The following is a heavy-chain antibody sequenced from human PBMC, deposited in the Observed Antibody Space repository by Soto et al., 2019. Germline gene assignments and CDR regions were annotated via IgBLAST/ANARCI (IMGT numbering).Heavy chain of an antibody. J-gene: IGHJ6*02. Sequence: QVQLQESGPGLVKPSQTLSLTCTVSGGSISSGGYYWSWIRQHPGKGLEWIGYIYYSGSTYYDPSLRSRVTISVDTSKNQSSLKLSSVTAADTAVYYCARGGRRSPGMDVWGQGTTVTVSS. V-gene: IGHV4-31*03. CDR2: IYYSGST. CDR1: GGSISSGGYY. CDR3: ARGGRRSPGMDV.